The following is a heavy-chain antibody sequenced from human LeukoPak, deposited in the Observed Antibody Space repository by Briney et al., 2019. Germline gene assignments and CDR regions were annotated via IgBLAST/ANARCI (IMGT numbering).Heavy chain of an antibody. CDR2: ISRSSSPI. Sequence: GRSLRLSCAASGFTFSSYSMNWVRQAPGKGLEWVSYISRSSSPIYYADSVKGRFTTSRDNAKDSLYLQMNSLRDEDTAVYYCARVNWYSGTYYPDFWGQGTLVTVSS. D-gene: IGHD1-26*01. CDR1: GFTFSSYS. V-gene: IGHV3-48*02. J-gene: IGHJ4*02. CDR3: ARVNWYSGTYYPDF.